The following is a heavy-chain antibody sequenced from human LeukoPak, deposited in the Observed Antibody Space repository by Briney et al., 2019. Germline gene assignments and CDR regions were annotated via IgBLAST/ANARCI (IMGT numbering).Heavy chain of an antibody. V-gene: IGHV4-59*08. J-gene: IGHJ4*02. D-gene: IGHD5-24*01. Sequence: PSETLSLTCTVSGGSISSYYWIWIRQSPGKGLEWVGYIHYSGNTNYNPSFKSRVTISLDTSRKQLSLKLRFVTAADTAVYYCVAGGDGMATILAEYWGQGTLVTVSS. CDR3: VAGGDGMATILAEY. CDR2: IHYSGNT. CDR1: GGSISSYY.